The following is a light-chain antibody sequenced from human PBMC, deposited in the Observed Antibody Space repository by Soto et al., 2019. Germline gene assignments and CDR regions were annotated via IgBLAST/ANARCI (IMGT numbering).Light chain of an antibody. V-gene: IGKV3-20*01. Sequence: EIVLTQSPGTLSLSPGERATLSYRASQSVSSSYLAWYQQKPGQAPRLLIYGASSRATGIPDRFSGSGSGTDFTLTISRLEPEAFAVYYCQQYGSSPSWTFGQGTKVEIK. J-gene: IGKJ1*01. CDR1: QSVSSSY. CDR2: GAS. CDR3: QQYGSSPSWT.